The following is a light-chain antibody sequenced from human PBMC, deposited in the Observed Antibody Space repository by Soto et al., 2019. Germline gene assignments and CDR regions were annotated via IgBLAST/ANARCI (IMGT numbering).Light chain of an antibody. CDR3: QQYGSSRFT. CDR1: QSITNSY. J-gene: IGKJ3*01. V-gene: IGKV3-20*01. CDR2: GAS. Sequence: EIVWTQSPGTLSLSPGERATLSCRASQSITNSYLAWYQQKPGQAPRLLVYGASSRATGIPDRFSGSGSGTDFTLTISRLEPEDFAVYYCQQYGSSRFTFGPGTKVDVK.